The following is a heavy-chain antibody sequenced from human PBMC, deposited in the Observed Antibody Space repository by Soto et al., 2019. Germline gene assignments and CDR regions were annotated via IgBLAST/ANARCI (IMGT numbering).Heavy chain of an antibody. CDR2: ISWNSGSI. CDR3: AKLAGSSSWYWLDY. V-gene: IGHV3-9*01. Sequence: EVQLVESGGGLVQPGRSLRLSCAASGFTFDDYAMHWVRQAPGKGLEWVSGISWNSGSIGYADSVKGRFTISRDNAKNSLYLQMNSLRAEDTALYYCAKLAGSSSWYWLDYWGQGTLVTVSS. CDR1: GFTFDDYA. D-gene: IGHD6-13*01. J-gene: IGHJ4*02.